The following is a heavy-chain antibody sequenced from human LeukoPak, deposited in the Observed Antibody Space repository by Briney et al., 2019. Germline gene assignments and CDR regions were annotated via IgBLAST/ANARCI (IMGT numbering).Heavy chain of an antibody. CDR3: ARHLNWYFDL. Sequence: GESLKISCKVSGYTFASYWIAWVRQMPGKGLEWMGIVYPGDSDTRYSPSFQGQVTISADKSISTAYLQWSSLKASDTAMYYCARHLNWYFDLWGRGTLVTVSS. CDR2: VYPGDSDT. V-gene: IGHV5-51*01. J-gene: IGHJ2*01. CDR1: GYTFASYW.